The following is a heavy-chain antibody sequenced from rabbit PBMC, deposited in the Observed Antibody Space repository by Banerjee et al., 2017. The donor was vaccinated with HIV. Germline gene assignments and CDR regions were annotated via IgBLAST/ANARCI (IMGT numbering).Heavy chain of an antibody. CDR2: IDPVFGIT. CDR1: GFTLSSYY. V-gene: IGHV1S7*01. J-gene: IGHJ4*01. D-gene: IGHD6-1*01. CDR3: ARGDGSIYVYGL. Sequence: QLKESGGGLVQPGGSLKLSCKASGFTLSSYYMNWVRQAPGKGLEWIGYIDPVFGITYYANWVNGRFSISREDAQNTVFLQMTSLTAADTATYFCARGDGSIYVYGLWGPGTLVTVS.